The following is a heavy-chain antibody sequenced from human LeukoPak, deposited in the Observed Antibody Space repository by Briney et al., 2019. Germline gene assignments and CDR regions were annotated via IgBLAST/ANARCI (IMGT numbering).Heavy chain of an antibody. CDR3: AKGKAGHYHSVTDEYYYYMDV. J-gene: IGHJ6*03. CDR1: GGYFSVFY. V-gene: IGHV4-34*01. CDR2: ISYSGTT. Sequence: SETLSLTCVVDGGYFSVFYWTWARQAPGKGLEWIGEISYSGTTKYNPSLKSRVTIEVDTSKKQISLNLSTVTAADTAVYYCAKGKAGHYHSVTDEYYYYMDVWGKGTTVIVSS. D-gene: IGHD3-9*01.